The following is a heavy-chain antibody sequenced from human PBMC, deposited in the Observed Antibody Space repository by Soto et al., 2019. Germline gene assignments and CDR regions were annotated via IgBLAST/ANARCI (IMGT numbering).Heavy chain of an antibody. CDR3: ARDPVVVAATKGPYYFDY. V-gene: IGHV3-NL1*01. CDR2: MYNDGSST. CDR1: GFTFSTYA. Sequence: PGGSLRLSCVVSGFTFSTYAMHWVRQAPGKGLEWVSVMYNDGSSTYYADSVKGRFTISRDNAKNTLYLQMNSLRAEDTAVNYCARDPVVVAATKGPYYFDYWGQGTLVTVSS. D-gene: IGHD2-15*01. J-gene: IGHJ4*02.